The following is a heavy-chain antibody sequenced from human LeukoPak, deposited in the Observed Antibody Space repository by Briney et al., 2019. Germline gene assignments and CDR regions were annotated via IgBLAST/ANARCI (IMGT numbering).Heavy chain of an antibody. Sequence: GGSLRLSCAASGFIFNSYGIHWVRQAPGKGLEWVTVIYKDGNTEYYADSVKGRFTISRDNSKNTVYLQMNSLRAEDTAVYYCARDPEWELLLGAFDIWGQGTMVTVSS. V-gene: IGHV3-30*03. CDR1: GFIFNSYG. J-gene: IGHJ3*02. CDR2: IYKDGNTE. D-gene: IGHD1-26*01. CDR3: ARDPEWELLLGAFDI.